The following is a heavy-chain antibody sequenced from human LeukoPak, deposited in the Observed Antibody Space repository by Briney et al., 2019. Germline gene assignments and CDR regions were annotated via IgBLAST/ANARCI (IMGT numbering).Heavy chain of an antibody. CDR2: IHHSGGT. CDR3: VRNGYDSSGYYFWSDY. D-gene: IGHD3-22*01. V-gene: IGHV4-34*01. Sequence: SETLSLTCRVYDGSFTDYNWSWIRQSPGKGLQWIAEIHHSGGTNYSPTLKSRVTLSVDTSKKQVSLNLRSVTAADTAVYYCVRNGYDSSGYYFWSDYRGQGTLVTVSS. J-gene: IGHJ4*02. CDR1: DGSFTDYN.